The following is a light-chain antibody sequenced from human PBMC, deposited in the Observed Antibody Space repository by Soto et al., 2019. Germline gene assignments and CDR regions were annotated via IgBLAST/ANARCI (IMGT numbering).Light chain of an antibody. CDR2: GAS. CDR3: QQYDNWPRT. J-gene: IGKJ1*01. V-gene: IGKV3-15*01. CDR1: QSVSSN. Sequence: VMTQSPATLSASPGERATLSCWASQSVSSNLAWYQQKPGQAPRLLIYGASTRATGIPAKFSGSGSGTEFTLTMSSLQSEDFAVYYCQQYDNWPRTFGQGTKV.